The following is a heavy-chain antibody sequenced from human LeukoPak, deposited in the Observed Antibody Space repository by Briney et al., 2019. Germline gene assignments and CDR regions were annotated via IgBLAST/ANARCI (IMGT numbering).Heavy chain of an antibody. CDR3: ARDGLRGNNWFDP. Sequence: QPGGSLRLSCAASGFTFSSYAMHWVRQAPGKGLEWVAVISYDGSNKYYADSVKGRFTISRDNSKNTLDLQMNSLRAADTAVYYCARDGLRGNNWFDPWGQGTLVTVSS. D-gene: IGHD5-24*01. J-gene: IGHJ5*02. CDR2: ISYDGSNK. V-gene: IGHV3-30-3*01. CDR1: GFTFSSYA.